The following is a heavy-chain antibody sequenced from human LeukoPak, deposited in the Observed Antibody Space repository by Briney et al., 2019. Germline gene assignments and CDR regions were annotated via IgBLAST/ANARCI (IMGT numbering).Heavy chain of an antibody. J-gene: IGHJ4*02. CDR2: FNPRGGGT. CDR3: ARGRFVLDYYRFDH. V-gene: IGHV1-46*01. D-gene: IGHD3-22*01. Sequence: SVKVSCKASGYTFTSYYMHWVRQAPGQGLEWMGMFNPRGGGTTYAHKFQGTVTMTRDTSPSTVYMELSRLRSEDTAVYYCARGRFVLDYYRFDHWGQGTLVTVSS. CDR1: GYTFTSYY.